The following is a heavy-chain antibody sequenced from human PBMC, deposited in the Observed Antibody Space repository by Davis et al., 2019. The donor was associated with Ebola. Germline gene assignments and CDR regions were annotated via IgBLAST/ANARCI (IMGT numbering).Heavy chain of an antibody. CDR3: ARGDYAGSSFDY. CDR2: IQNSGSP. D-gene: IGHD4-17*01. CDR1: GGSISTYY. V-gene: IGHV4-4*09. Sequence: GSLRLSCSVSGGSISTYYWNWIRQPPGKGLEWLGCIQNSGSPIYNPSLKSRVTLSVDTSTNQFSLKLTSVTAADTAVYSCARGDYAGSSFDYWGQGTLVTVSS. J-gene: IGHJ4*02.